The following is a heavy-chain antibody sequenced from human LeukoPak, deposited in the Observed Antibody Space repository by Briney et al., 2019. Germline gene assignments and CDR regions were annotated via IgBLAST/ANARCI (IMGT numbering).Heavy chain of an antibody. CDR2: ISGISSNI. Sequence: PGGSLRLSCAASGFTVSNTYMTWIRQAPGKRLEWVSYISGISSNIQYADSVKGRFTISRDNAKNSLYLQMNSLRAEDTAIYYCVRNPSSTRMLFDYWGQGTLVTVSS. D-gene: IGHD2-2*01. CDR3: VRNPSSTRMLFDY. J-gene: IGHJ4*02. V-gene: IGHV3-11*04. CDR1: GFTVSNTY.